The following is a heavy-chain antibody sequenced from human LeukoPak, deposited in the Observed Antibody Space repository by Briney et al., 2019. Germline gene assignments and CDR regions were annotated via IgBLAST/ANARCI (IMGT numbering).Heavy chain of an antibody. Sequence: ASVKVSPKASGYSFTDYYIQWVRQAPGQGLEWMGISNPSGGSTSYAQKFQGRVTMTRDTSTSTVYMELSSLRSEDTAVYYCATNYYGSGTYYSPLLFSFDYWGQGTLVTVSS. J-gene: IGHJ4*02. CDR3: ATNYYGSGTYYSPLLFSFDY. CDR2: SNPSGGST. D-gene: IGHD3-10*01. CDR1: GYSFTDYY. V-gene: IGHV1-46*01.